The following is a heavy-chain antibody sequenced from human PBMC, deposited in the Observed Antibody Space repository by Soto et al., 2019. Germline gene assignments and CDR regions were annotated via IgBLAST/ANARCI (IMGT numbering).Heavy chain of an antibody. CDR2: ISSSGSTI. Sequence: EVQLVESGGGLVQPGGSLRLSCAASGFTFSSYEMNWVRQAPGKGLEWVSYISSSGSTIYYADSVKGRFTISRDNAKNSLYLQMNSLRAEDTAVYYCARESPSWGKPYYFDYWGQGTLITVSS. D-gene: IGHD3-16*01. CDR1: GFTFSSYE. CDR3: ARESPSWGKPYYFDY. J-gene: IGHJ4*02. V-gene: IGHV3-48*03.